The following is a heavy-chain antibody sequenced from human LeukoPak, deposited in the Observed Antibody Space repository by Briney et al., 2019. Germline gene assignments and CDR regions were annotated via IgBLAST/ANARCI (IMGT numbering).Heavy chain of an antibody. J-gene: IGHJ4*02. V-gene: IGHV4-39*01. CDR2: IYHSGST. CDR3: ARLETLAARRVD. D-gene: IGHD6-6*01. Sequence: SETLSLTCTVSGDSISSSSSYYWGWIRQPPGKGLEWIGYIYHSGSTYYNPSLKSRVTISVDRSKNQFSLKLSSVTAADTAVYYCARLETLAARRVDWGQGTPVTVFS. CDR1: GDSISSSSSYY.